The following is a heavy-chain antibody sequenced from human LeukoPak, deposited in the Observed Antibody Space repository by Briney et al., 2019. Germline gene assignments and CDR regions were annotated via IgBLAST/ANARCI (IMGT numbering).Heavy chain of an antibody. CDR3: ARDERVSYYDIWSHNYYYYMDV. CDR1: GYTFASYD. D-gene: IGHD3-9*01. V-gene: IGHV1-18*01. J-gene: IGHJ6*03. Sequence: ASVKVSCKASGYTFASYDISWVRQAPGQGLEWMGWISAYNGNTNYAQKLQGRVTMTTDTSTSTAYMELRSLRSDDTAVYYCARDERVSYYDIWSHNYYYYMDVWGKGTTVTVSS. CDR2: ISAYNGNT.